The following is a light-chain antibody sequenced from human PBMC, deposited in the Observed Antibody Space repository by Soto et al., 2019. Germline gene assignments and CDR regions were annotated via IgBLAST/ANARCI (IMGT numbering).Light chain of an antibody. CDR2: GAS. CDR1: QSVSSSS. Sequence: PGGRATLSCRASQSVSSSSLSWYQQKPGQAPRLLIYGASNRATGIPDRFSGSGSGTDFTLTISRLEPEDFAVYYCQQYDSYPLTFGGGTKVDIK. V-gene: IGKV3-20*01. J-gene: IGKJ4*01. CDR3: QQYDSYPLT.